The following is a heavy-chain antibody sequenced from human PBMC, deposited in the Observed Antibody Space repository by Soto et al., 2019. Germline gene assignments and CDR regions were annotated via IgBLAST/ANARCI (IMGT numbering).Heavy chain of an antibody. CDR2: ISSGSTYI. V-gene: IGHV3-21*01. D-gene: IGHD3-22*01. J-gene: IGHJ5*02. CDR1: GFPFNTST. Sequence: EVQLVESGGGLVKPGGSLRLSCAASGFPFNTSTMNWVRQVPGKGLEWVSSISSGSTYIYYADSAKGRFTISRDNAKNSLYLQMNSLRAEDTAVYYCAREVNSGYFPSWVDPWGQGTLVTVSS. CDR3: AREVNSGYFPSWVDP.